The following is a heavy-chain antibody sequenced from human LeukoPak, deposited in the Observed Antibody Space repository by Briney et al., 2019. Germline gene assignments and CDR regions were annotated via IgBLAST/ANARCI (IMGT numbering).Heavy chain of an antibody. CDR3: ARVSSGWYHSAADAFDI. J-gene: IGHJ3*02. V-gene: IGHV3-7*04. CDR1: GFTFSSYS. Sequence: GGSLRLSCAASGFTFSSYSMNWVRQAPGKGLEWVANIKQDGSEKYYVDSVKGRFTISRDNAKNSLYLQMNSLRAEDTAVYYCARVSSGWYHSAADAFDIWGQGTMVTVSS. CDR2: IKQDGSEK. D-gene: IGHD6-19*01.